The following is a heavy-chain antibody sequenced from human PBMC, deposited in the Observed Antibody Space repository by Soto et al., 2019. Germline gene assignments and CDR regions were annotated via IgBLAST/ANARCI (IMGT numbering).Heavy chain of an antibody. CDR2: IIPIFGTP. V-gene: IGHV1-69*01. J-gene: IGHJ4*02. D-gene: IGHD3-10*01. Sequence: QVQLVQSGAEVKKPRSSVKVSCKASGGIFSTYAISWLRQAPGQGLEWMGGIIPIFGTPNYAQRFQGRVTITADESTSTAYMELSRLRSEDTAVYYCARDRDDYGSGNYYNRIDFWGQGTLVPGSS. CDR3: ARDRDDYGSGNYYNRIDF. CDR1: GGIFSTYA.